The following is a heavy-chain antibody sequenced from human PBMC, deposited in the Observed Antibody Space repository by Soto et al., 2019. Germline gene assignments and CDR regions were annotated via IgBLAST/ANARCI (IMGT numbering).Heavy chain of an antibody. V-gene: IGHV4-61*01. J-gene: IGHJ4*02. CDR3: ARGSGPTSFDY. CDR1: GGSVSSGSYY. CDR2: IYYSGST. Sequence: SETLSLTCTVSGGSVSSGSYYWSWILHPPGKGLEWIGYIYYSGSTNYNPSLKSRVTISVDTSKNQFSLKLSSVTAADTAVYYCARGSGPTSFDYWGQGTLVTVSS.